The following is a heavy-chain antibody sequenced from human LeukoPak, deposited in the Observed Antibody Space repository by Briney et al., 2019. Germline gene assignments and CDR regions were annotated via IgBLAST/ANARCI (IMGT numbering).Heavy chain of an antibody. Sequence: PGGSLRLCCAASGFTFSSYGMHWVRQAPGKGLEWVAVIWYDGSNKYYADSVKGRFTISRDNSKNTLYLQMNSLRAVDTAVYYCARAPLRVDYFDYWGQGTLVTVSS. J-gene: IGHJ4*02. CDR1: GFTFSSYG. CDR3: ARAPLRVDYFDY. V-gene: IGHV3-33*01. D-gene: IGHD3-3*01. CDR2: IWYDGSNK.